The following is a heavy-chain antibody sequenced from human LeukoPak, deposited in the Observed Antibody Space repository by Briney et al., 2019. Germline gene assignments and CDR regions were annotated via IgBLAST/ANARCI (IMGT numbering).Heavy chain of an antibody. CDR1: GISVSDDY. D-gene: IGHD1-1*01. J-gene: IGHJ4*02. CDR3: VTSWIRQQRDS. V-gene: IGHV3-7*01. CDR2: ITPDGSGK. Sequence: GGSLRLSCAASGISVSDDYMSWVRQAPGKGLEWVADITPDGSGKTYVDSVKGRFTISRDNAKQSLYVQMDTLTAEDTAVYYCVTSWIRQQRDSWGQGTLVTVSS.